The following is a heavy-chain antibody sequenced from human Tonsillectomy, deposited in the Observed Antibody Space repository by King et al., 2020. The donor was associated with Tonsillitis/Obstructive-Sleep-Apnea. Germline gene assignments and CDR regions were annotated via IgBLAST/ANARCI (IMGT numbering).Heavy chain of an antibody. Sequence: ITLKESGPTLVKPTQTLTLTCTFSGFSLSTSGVGVGWIRQPPGKALEWLALIYWDDDKRYSPSLKSRLTITKDTSKNQVVLTMTNMDPVDTATYYCTHSARIWFGDPTTYYYYYMDVWGKGTTVTVSS. CDR2: IYWDDDK. V-gene: IGHV2-5*02. J-gene: IGHJ6*03. CDR1: GFSLSTSGVG. D-gene: IGHD3-10*01. CDR3: THSARIWFGDPTTYYYYYMDV.